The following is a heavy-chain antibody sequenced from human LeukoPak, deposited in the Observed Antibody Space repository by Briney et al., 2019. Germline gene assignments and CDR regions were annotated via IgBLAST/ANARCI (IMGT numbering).Heavy chain of an antibody. CDR2: IYSGGST. CDR1: GFTVSSNY. D-gene: IGHD3-10*01. J-gene: IGHJ4*02. V-gene: IGHV3-66*02. Sequence: GGSLRLSCAASGFTVSSNYMSWVRQAPGKGLEWVSVIYSGGSTYYADSVKGRFTISRDNSKNTLYLQMNSLRAEDTAVYYCARDPRYYYGSGPNGYWGQGTLVTVSS. CDR3: ARDPRYYYGSGPNGY.